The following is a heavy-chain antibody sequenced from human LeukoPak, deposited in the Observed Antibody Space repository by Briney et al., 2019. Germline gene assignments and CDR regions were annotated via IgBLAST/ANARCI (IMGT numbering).Heavy chain of an antibody. V-gene: IGHV3-48*04. CDR3: AREGPVVTPVFDY. D-gene: IGHD4-23*01. CDR2: ISSSSSTI. J-gene: IGHJ4*02. Sequence: GGSLRLPCAASGFTFSSYSMSWVRQAPGKGLEWVSYISSSSSTIYYADSVKGRFTISRDNAKNSLYLQMNSLRAEDTAVYYCAREGPVVTPVFDYWGQGTLVTVSS. CDR1: GFTFSSYS.